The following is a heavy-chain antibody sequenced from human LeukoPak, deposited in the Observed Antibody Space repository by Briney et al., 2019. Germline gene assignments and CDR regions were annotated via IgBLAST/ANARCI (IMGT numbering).Heavy chain of an antibody. D-gene: IGHD6-13*01. J-gene: IGHJ4*02. Sequence: SETLSLTCTVSGGSISSSSYYWSWIRQPPGKGLEWIGEINHSGSTNYNPSLKSRVTISVDTSKNQFSLKLSSVTAADTAVYYCARYWVAAAGDDYWGQGTLVTVSS. V-gene: IGHV4-39*07. CDR2: INHSGST. CDR1: GGSISSSSYY. CDR3: ARYWVAAAGDDY.